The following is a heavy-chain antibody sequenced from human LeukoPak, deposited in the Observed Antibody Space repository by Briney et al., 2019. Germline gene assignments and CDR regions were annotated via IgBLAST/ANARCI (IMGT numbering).Heavy chain of an antibody. Sequence: SETLSLTCTVSGGSISSYYWSWIRQPPGKGLEWIGYIYYSGSTNYNPSLKSRVTISVGTSKNQFSLKLSSVTAADTAVYYCARGKIAAADLFDYWGQGTLVTVSS. J-gene: IGHJ4*02. CDR3: ARGKIAAADLFDY. CDR1: GGSISSYY. CDR2: IYYSGST. V-gene: IGHV4-59*01. D-gene: IGHD6-13*01.